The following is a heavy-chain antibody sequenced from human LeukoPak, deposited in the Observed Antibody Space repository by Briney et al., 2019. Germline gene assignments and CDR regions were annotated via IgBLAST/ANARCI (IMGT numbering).Heavy chain of an antibody. CDR2: IYPGDSDT. D-gene: IGHD3-10*01. Sequence: GESLKISCEGSGYSFSSHWIGWVRQMPGKGLEWMGIIYPGDSDTRYSPSFQGQVTISADKSISTAYLQWSSLKASDTAMYYCARQFQITMVRGVKINWFDPWGQGTLVTVSS. V-gene: IGHV5-51*01. J-gene: IGHJ5*02. CDR1: GYSFSSHW. CDR3: ARQFQITMVRGVKINWFDP.